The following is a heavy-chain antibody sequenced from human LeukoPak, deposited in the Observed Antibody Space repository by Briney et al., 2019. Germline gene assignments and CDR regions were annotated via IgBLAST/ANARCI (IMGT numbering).Heavy chain of an antibody. J-gene: IGHJ3*02. CDR3: ARVTPDYGDYKAFDI. V-gene: IGHV4-38-2*02. CDR2: IYHTGST. Sequence: QPSDTLSLTCTVSDYSIRSGYYWGWIRQPPGKGLEWIATIYHTGSTYYNPSLKSRVTMSVDTSKNQFSLKLRSLTAADTAVYYCARVTPDYGDYKAFDIWGQGTMVTVSS. D-gene: IGHD4-17*01. CDR1: DYSIRSGYY.